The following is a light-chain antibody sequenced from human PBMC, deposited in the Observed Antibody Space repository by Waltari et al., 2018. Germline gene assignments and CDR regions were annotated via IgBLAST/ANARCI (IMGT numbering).Light chain of an antibody. V-gene: IGKV3-15*01. J-gene: IGKJ4*01. CDR1: QSVRSN. CDR2: GAS. Sequence: EIVMTQSPATLSVSPGERATLSCRASQSVRSNLAWYQQKPGQAPRPLFYGASTRATGIPARFSGSGSGTEFTLTISSLQSEDFAVYYCQQYNNWPITFGGGTKVEIK. CDR3: QQYNNWPIT.